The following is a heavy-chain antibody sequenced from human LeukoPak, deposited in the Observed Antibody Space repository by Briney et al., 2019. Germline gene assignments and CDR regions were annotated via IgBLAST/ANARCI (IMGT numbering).Heavy chain of an antibody. CDR3: ARLNYGSGDLDAFDI. CDR1: GGSISSYY. V-gene: IGHV4-59*01. CDR2: IYHSGST. Sequence: PSETPSLTCTVSGGSISSYYWSWIRQPPGKGLEWIGYIYHSGSTNYNPSLKSRVTISVDTSKNQFSLKLSSVTAADTAVYYCARLNYGSGDLDAFDIWGQGTMATVSS. J-gene: IGHJ3*02. D-gene: IGHD3-10*01.